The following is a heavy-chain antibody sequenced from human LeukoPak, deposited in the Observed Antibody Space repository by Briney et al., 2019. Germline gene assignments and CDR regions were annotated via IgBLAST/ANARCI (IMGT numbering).Heavy chain of an antibody. J-gene: IGHJ4*02. V-gene: IGHV3-30*07. D-gene: IGHD3-10*01. Sequence: GRSLRLSCAASGFTFSNYAMHWVRQAPGKGLEWVALMSYDGSHQYYADSVKGRFTISRDNSNNTLYLQMNSLRAEDTAVYYCARHNYGYDYWGQGTLVTVSS. CDR3: ARHNYGYDY. CDR1: GFTFSNYA. CDR2: MSYDGSHQ.